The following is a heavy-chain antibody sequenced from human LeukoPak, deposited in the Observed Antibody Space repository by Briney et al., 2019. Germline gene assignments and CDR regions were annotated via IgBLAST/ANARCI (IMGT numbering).Heavy chain of an antibody. D-gene: IGHD1-1*01. CDR2: IYYSGST. CDR3: ARDGRATGAFDI. V-gene: IGHV4-59*01. CDR1: GGSISSYY. J-gene: IGHJ3*02. Sequence: SETLSLTCTVSGGSISSYYWNWIRQPPGRGLEWIGYIYYSGSTSYNPSLKSRVTISVDTSKGLFSLRLNSVTAADTAVYYCARDGRATGAFDIWGQGTMVTVSS.